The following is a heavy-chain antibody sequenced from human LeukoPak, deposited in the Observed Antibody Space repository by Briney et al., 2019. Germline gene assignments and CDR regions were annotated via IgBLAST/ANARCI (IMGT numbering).Heavy chain of an antibody. CDR1: GYTFTGYY. CDR2: INPNSGGT. V-gene: IGHV1-2*04. CDR3: ARGPPGNSSSWSQGKNYYGMDV. J-gene: IGHJ6*02. Sequence: ASVKVSCKASGYTFTGYYMHWVRQAPGQGLEWMGWINPNSGGTNYAQKFQGWVTMTRDTSISTAYMELSRLRSDDTAVYYCARGPPGNSSSWSQGKNYYGMDVWGQGTTVTVSS. D-gene: IGHD6-13*01.